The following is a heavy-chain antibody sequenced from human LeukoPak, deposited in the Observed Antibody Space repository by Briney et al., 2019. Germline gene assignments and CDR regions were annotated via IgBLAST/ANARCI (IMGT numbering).Heavy chain of an antibody. Sequence: SETLSLTCTVSGGSISSYYWSWIRQPPGKGLEWIGYIYYSGSTNYNPSLKSRVTISVGTSKNQFSLKLSSVTAADTAVYYCARTGITGTTPSWFDPWGQGTLVTVSS. J-gene: IGHJ5*02. V-gene: IGHV4-59*01. CDR1: GGSISSYY. D-gene: IGHD1-20*01. CDR2: IYYSGST. CDR3: ARTGITGTTPSWFDP.